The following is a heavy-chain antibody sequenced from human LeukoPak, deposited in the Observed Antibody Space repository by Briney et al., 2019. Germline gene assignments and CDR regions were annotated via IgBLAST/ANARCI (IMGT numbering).Heavy chain of an antibody. CDR3: ARDLSPFIDGSGLAGYFDY. V-gene: IGHV4-30-4*08. D-gene: IGHD3-10*01. J-gene: IGHJ4*02. CDR2: IYYSGST. Sequence: PSETLSLTCTVSGGSISSGDYYWSWIRQPPGKGLEWIGYIYYSGSTYYNPSLKSRVTISVDTSKNQFSLKLSSVTAADTAVYYCARDLSPFIDGSGLAGYFDYWGQGTLVTVSS. CDR1: GGSISSGDYY.